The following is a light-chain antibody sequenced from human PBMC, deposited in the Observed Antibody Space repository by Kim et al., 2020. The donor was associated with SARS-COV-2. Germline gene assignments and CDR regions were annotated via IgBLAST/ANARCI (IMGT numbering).Light chain of an antibody. CDR1: QSVSSSN. CDR3: QQYGSSPVT. V-gene: IGKV3-20*01. J-gene: IGKJ4*01. Sequence: EIVLTQSPGTLSLSPGERATLSCRASQSVSSSNLAWYRQKVGQAPRLLIYGASSRATGIPDRFSGSGSGTDFTLTISRLETEDFAVYYCQQYGSSPVTFGGGTKVGIK. CDR2: GAS.